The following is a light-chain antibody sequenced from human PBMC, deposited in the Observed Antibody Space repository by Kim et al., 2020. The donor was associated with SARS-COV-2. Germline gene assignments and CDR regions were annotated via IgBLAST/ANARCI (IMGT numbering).Light chain of an antibody. V-gene: IGLV6-57*04. CDR3: QSYDSSNPVV. J-gene: IGLJ2*01. CDR2: DND. CDR1: NGDIANNY. Sequence: NFMLTQPHSVSESPGKTVTISCTRSNGDIANNYVQWYQQRPGSVPTLMIYDNDRRPSGVPDRFSGSIDSSSNSASLAISGLTTGDEADYYCQSYDSSNPVVFGGGTQLTVL.